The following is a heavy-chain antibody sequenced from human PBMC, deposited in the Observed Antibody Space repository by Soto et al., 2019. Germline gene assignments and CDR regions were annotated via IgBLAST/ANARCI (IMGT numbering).Heavy chain of an antibody. CDR2: INHSGST. V-gene: IGHV4-34*01. J-gene: IGHJ5*02. CDR3: ARGHRNYYGSGSYFPHAPPRHNWFDP. Sequence: SETLSLTCAVYGGSFSGYYWSWIRQPPGKGLEWIGEINHSGSTNYNPSLKSRVTISVDTSKNQFSLKLSSVTAADTAVYYCARGHRNYYGSGSYFPHAPPRHNWFDPWGQGTLVTVSS. CDR1: GGSFSGYY. D-gene: IGHD3-10*01.